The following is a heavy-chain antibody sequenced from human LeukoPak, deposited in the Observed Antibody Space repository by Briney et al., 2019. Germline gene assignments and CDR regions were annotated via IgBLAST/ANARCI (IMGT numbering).Heavy chain of an antibody. Sequence: GGSLRLSCAASGFTFSSYWMGWVRQAPGKRLEWVANMNIDGSEKYYADSAKGRFTISRDNARNSVYLQMSSLRVEDTAVYYCARDPVEWELLLDYWGQGTLVTVSS. J-gene: IGHJ4*02. V-gene: IGHV3-7*01. CDR3: ARDPVEWELLLDY. CDR1: GFTFSSYW. D-gene: IGHD1-26*01. CDR2: MNIDGSEK.